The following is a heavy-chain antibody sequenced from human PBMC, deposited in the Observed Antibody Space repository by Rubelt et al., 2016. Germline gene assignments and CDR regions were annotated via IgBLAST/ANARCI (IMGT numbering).Heavy chain of an antibody. J-gene: IGHJ4*02. Sequence: QVQLVQSGAEVKKPGASVKVSCKASGYTFTSYAMHWMRQAPGQRLEWMGWINAGNGNTKYSQKLKDRVSITRDAAANTAYMELSSLRSEDTAVYYCARANHGDYEDYWGQGTLVTVSS. CDR2: INAGNGNT. CDR1: GYTFTSYA. CDR3: ARANHGDYEDY. V-gene: IGHV1-3*01. D-gene: IGHD4-17*01.